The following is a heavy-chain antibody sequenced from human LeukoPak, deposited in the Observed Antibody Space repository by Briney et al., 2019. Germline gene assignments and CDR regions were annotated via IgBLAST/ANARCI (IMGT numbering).Heavy chain of an antibody. D-gene: IGHD3-10*02. J-gene: IGHJ6*04. CDR1: GFTLKTYS. CDR2: ISSSSSYI. CDR3: AELGITMIGGV. V-gene: IGHV3-21*01. Sequence: GGSLRLSCAASGFTLKTYSMNWVRQVPGKGLEWVSSISSSSSYIYYADSVKGRFTISRDNAKNSLYLQMNSLRAEDTAVYYCAELGITMIGGVWGKGTTVTISS.